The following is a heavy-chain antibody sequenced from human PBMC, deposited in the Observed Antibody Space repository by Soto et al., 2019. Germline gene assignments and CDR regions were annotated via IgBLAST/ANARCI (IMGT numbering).Heavy chain of an antibody. Sequence: EVQLVESGGGLIQPGGSLGLSCAASGFTVSNNYMRWVRQAPGKGLEWVSLIYSGGNTHYADSVKGRFTISRDDSKNTLYLQMNSLRVEDTAVYYCARDPPGIAASGAGGWGQGTLVTVSS. V-gene: IGHV3-53*01. D-gene: IGHD6-13*01. CDR3: ARDPPGIAASGAGG. CDR2: IYSGGNT. J-gene: IGHJ4*02. CDR1: GFTVSNNY.